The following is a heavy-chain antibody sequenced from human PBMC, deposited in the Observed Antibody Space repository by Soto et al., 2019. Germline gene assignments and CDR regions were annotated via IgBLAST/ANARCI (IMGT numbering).Heavy chain of an antibody. CDR1: GGSISSGDYY. D-gene: IGHD2-15*01. CDR2: IYYSGSP. V-gene: IGHV4-30-4*01. J-gene: IGHJ4*02. CDR3: ASGVGFIGPSY. Sequence: QVQLQESGPGLVKPSQTLSLTCTVSGGSISSGDYYWSWIRQPLGKDLEWIGYIYYSGSPYYNPSLQSRVTLSVDTSKNQFALKLSSVTAADTAVYYCASGVGFIGPSYWGQGTLVTVSS.